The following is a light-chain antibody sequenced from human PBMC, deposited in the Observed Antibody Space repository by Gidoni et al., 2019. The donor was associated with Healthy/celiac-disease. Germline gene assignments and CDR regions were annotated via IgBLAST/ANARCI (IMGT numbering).Light chain of an antibody. CDR3: QQYDNLSIT. CDR2: DAS. V-gene: IGKV1-33*01. J-gene: IGKJ5*01. Sequence: DIQMTQAPSSLSASVGDRVTITGQASQDISNYLNWYQQKPGKAPKLLIYDASNLETGVPSRFSGSGSGTDFTFTISSLQPEDIATYYCQQYDNLSITFXQXTRLEIK. CDR1: QDISNY.